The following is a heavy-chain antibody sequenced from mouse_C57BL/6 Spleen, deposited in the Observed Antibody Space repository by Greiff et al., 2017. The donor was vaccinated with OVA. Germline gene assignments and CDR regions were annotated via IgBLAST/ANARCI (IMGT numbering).Heavy chain of an antibody. CDR3: AKRNYHYYFDY. CDR1: GYSFTSDY. D-gene: IGHD2-4*01. Sequence: VQLKQSGPGLAKPSHPLSLTCSVTGYSFTSDYWNWIRKFPGNTLEYMGYINYIGSTYYNPSIKSRNSISRDTSKHQYYLQLHCVPTEDTATDYCAKRNYHYYFDYWGQGTTLTVSS. J-gene: IGHJ2*01. CDR2: INYIGST. V-gene: IGHV3-8*01.